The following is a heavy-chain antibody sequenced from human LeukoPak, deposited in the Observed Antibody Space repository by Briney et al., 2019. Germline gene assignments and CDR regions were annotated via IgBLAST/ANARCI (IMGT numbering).Heavy chain of an antibody. CDR2: IKQDGSEK. J-gene: IGHJ4*02. CDR1: GFTFSSYW. CDR3: ARDDDYVWGSYRYAPFDY. D-gene: IGHD3-16*02. Sequence: GGSLRLSCAASGFTFSSYWMSWVRQAPGKGLEWVANIKQDGSEKYYVDSVKGRFTISRDNAKNSLYLQMNSLRAEDMAVYYCARDDDYVWGSYRYAPFDYWGQGTLVTVSS. V-gene: IGHV3-7*01.